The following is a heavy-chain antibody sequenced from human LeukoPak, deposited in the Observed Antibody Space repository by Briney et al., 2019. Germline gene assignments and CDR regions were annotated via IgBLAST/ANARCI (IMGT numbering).Heavy chain of an antibody. CDR1: GXTFSSYT. D-gene: IGHD3-10*01. CDR2: ISYSGSSK. J-gene: IGHJ3*02. Sequence: GRSLRLSCAASGXTFSSYTMDWVRQAPGKGLEWVAVISYSGSSKECADSVKGRFTISRDNSKSTLYLQMNSLRAEDTAVYYCAKDSGSNTFDNWGQGTLVTVVS. V-gene: IGHV3-30*04. CDR3: AKDSGSNTFDN.